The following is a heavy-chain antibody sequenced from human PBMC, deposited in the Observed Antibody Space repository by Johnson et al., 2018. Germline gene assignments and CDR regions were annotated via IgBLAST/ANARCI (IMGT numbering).Heavy chain of an antibody. J-gene: IGHJ3*02. V-gene: IGHV3-23*01. CDR1: GFTFSSYA. CDR2: ISGSGGST. D-gene: IGHD3-22*01. CDR3: AKDYGYDSSGYYGAFDI. Sequence: EVQLLESGGGLVQXGGSXRLXCAASGFTFSSYAMSWVRQAPGKGLEWVSAISGSGGSTYYADSVKGRFTISRDNSKNTLYLQMKSLRAEDTAVYYCAKDYGYDSSGYYGAFDIWGQGTMVTVSS.